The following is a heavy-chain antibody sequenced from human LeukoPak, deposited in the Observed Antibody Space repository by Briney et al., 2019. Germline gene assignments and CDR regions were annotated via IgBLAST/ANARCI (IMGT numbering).Heavy chain of an antibody. CDR2: ITSGGGT. V-gene: IGHV3-23*01. J-gene: IGHJ4*02. CDR1: GFTFSSYA. D-gene: IGHD3-10*01. Sequence: GGSLRLSCAASGFTFSSYAMTWVRQAPWKGLEWVSGITSGGGTYYADSVKGRFTISRDNSKNTLYVQMNSLRAEDTAVYYCAKSVGSGSYYNNDCWGQGTLVTVSS. CDR3: AKSVGSGSYYNNDC.